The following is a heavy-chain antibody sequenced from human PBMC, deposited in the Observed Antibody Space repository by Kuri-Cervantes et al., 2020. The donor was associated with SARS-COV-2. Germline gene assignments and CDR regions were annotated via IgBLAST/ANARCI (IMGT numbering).Heavy chain of an antibody. V-gene: IGHV2-70*12. CDR2: IDWDDDK. D-gene: IGHD3-3*01. CDR3: AHSGSSGVTIFGVVIIPTFDY. J-gene: IGHJ4*02. CDR1: GGSISSYYW. Sequence: TLSLTCTVSGGSISSYYWSWIRQPPGKALEWLALIDWDDDKYYSTSLKTRLTISKDTSKNQVVLTMTNMDPVDTATYYCAHSGSSGVTIFGVVIIPTFDYWGQGTLVTVSS.